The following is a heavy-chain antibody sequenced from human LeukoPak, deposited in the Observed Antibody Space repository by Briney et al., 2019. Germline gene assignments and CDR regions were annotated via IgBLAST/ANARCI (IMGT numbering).Heavy chain of an antibody. CDR3: ATHGEGSYFES. CDR1: GGSIRSSRYY. Sequence: SETLSLTCTVSGGSIRSSRYYWGCIRQSPGKRLEWIGSVSFFGNSYYRSSLLSRLTISIDRSKTQISLNLTSVTAADTAVYSCATHGEGSYFESWGQGTLVTVSS. CDR2: VSFFGNS. V-gene: IGHV4-39*01. D-gene: IGHD3-10*01. J-gene: IGHJ4*02.